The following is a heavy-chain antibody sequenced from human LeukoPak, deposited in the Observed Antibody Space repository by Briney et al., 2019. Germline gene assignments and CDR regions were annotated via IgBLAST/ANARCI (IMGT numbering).Heavy chain of an antibody. CDR2: ISGSGGST. V-gene: IGHV3-23*01. D-gene: IGHD3-10*01. CDR3: RGDFDY. Sequence: GGSLRLSCAASGFTFSGFAMSWVRRTPGKGLEWVSAISGSGGSTYYADSVKGWFTISRDNSKNTLYLQMNSLRAEDTAVYYCRGDFDYWGQGTLVTVSS. J-gene: IGHJ4*02. CDR1: GFTFSGFA.